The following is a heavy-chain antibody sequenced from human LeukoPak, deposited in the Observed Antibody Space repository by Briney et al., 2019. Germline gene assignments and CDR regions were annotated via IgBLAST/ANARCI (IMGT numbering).Heavy chain of an antibody. Sequence: SETLSLTCTVSGGSISSSSYSWGWIRQPPGKGLEWIGSIYYSGNAYYNPSLKSRVTISVDTSKNQFSLKLSSVTAADTAVYYCARLDYGDYCPAFDYWGQGTLVTVSS. V-gene: IGHV4-39*01. D-gene: IGHD4-17*01. CDR3: ARLDYGDYCPAFDY. CDR2: IYYSGNA. J-gene: IGHJ4*02. CDR1: GGSISSSSYS.